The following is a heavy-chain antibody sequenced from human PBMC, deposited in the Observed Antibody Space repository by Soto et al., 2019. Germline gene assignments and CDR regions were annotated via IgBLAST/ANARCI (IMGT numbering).Heavy chain of an antibody. V-gene: IGHV4-59*01. CDR1: GGSISSYY. CDR2: IYYSGST. Sequence: SETLSLTCTVSGGSISSYYWSWIRQPPGKGLEWIGYIYYSGSTNYNPSLKSRVTISVDTSKNQFSLKLSSVTAADTAVYYCARGGYSYGHTTYYYGMDVWGQGTTVTVSS. CDR3: ARGGYSYGHTTYYYGMDV. D-gene: IGHD5-18*01. J-gene: IGHJ6*02.